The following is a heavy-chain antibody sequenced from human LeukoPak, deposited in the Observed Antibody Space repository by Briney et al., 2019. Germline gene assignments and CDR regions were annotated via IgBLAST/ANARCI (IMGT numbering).Heavy chain of an antibody. D-gene: IGHD3-10*01. V-gene: IGHV1-46*01. CDR1: GYTFTSYY. CDR2: INPSGGST. CDR3: ARGPPFYGSGSYPPLLSYGMDV. J-gene: IGHJ6*02. Sequence: ASVKVSCKASGYTFTSYYMHWVRQAPGQGFEWMGIINPSGGSTSYAQKFQGRVTMTRDTSTSTVYMELSSLRSEDTAVYYCARGPPFYGSGSYPPLLSYGMDVWGQGTTVTVSS.